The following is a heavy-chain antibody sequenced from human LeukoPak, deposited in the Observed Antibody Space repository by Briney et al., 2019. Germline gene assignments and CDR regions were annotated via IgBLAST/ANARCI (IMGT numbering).Heavy chain of an antibody. CDR2: IYYSGST. V-gene: IGHV4-59*08. J-gene: IGHJ6*02. CDR3: ARYYYGMDV. Sequence: SETLSLTCTVSGGSISSYYWSGIRQPPGKGLEWIGYIYYSGSTNYNPSLKSRVTISVDTSKNQFSLKLSSVTAADTAVYYCARYYYGMDVWGQGTTVTVSS. CDR1: GGSISSYY.